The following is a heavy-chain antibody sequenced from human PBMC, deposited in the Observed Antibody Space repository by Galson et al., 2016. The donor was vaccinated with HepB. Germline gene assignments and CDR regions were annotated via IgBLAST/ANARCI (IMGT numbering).Heavy chain of an antibody. CDR3: ASSVRGSGSPPGGY. Sequence: SLRLSCAASGFTFSSYWMSWVRQAPGKGLEWLANIKQDGSEKYYVDSVRGRFTISRDNAKNTLYLQMNSLRAEDTAVYYCASSVRGSGSPPGGYWGQGILVTVSS. J-gene: IGHJ4*02. V-gene: IGHV3-7*02. CDR2: IKQDGSEK. CDR1: GFTFSSYW. D-gene: IGHD3-10*01.